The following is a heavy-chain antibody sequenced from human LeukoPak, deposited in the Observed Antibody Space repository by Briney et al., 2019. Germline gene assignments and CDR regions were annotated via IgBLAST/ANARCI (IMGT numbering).Heavy chain of an antibody. CDR3: ARGPGFFFMKNRGLRY. Sequence: APVKVSCKASGYNFTSYGLAWVRQATGQGLEWLGWISGYNGNTNHAQNVQGRVTMATDTSTGTAYMELRSLRSDDTAVYYCARGPGFFFMKNRGLRYWGQGTPVIVSS. J-gene: IGHJ4*02. D-gene: IGHD3-10*01. CDR2: ISGYNGNT. V-gene: IGHV1-18*01. CDR1: GYNFTSYG.